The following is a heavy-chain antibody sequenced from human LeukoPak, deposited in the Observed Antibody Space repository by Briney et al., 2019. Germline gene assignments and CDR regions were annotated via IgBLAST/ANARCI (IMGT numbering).Heavy chain of an antibody. Sequence: GGSLRLSCAASGFTFSSYAMSWVRQAPGKGLEWVSAISGSGGSTYYADSVKGRFTISRDNSKNTLYLQMNSLRAEDTAVYYCARDPSSSWYWGAFDIWGQGTMVTVSS. D-gene: IGHD6-13*01. CDR2: ISGSGGST. CDR3: ARDPSSSWYWGAFDI. J-gene: IGHJ3*02. V-gene: IGHV3-23*01. CDR1: GFTFSSYA.